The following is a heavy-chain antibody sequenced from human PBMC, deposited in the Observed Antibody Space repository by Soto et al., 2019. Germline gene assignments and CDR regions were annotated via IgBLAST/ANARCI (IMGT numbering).Heavy chain of an antibody. Sequence: QVQLVESGGGVVQPGRSLRLSCAASGFTFSSYGMHWVRQAPGKGLEWVALIWNDGSIKHYVDSVKGRFTISRDNSKNTVYLQISSLRAEDTAVFYCARSSSGWAIDYCGQGTLVTVSS. D-gene: IGHD6-19*01. CDR3: ARSSSGWAIDY. V-gene: IGHV3-33*01. J-gene: IGHJ4*02. CDR2: IWNDGSIK. CDR1: GFTFSSYG.